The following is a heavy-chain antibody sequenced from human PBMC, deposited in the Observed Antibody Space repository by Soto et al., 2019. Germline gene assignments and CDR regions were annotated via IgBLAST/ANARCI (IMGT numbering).Heavy chain of an antibody. V-gene: IGHV3-23*01. CDR3: SKDAVSYNGKWDWFDS. J-gene: IGHJ5*01. D-gene: IGHD1-26*01. CDR2: IGGGNTDR. CDR1: RFIFSDYA. Sequence: VQLLESGGGLVQPGGSLTLSCAASRFIFSDYAMNWVRQAPGKGLEWVSSIGGGNTDRYYADSVKGRFIISRDNSKNTMYLQMNSPRDDDTAVYYCSKDAVSYNGKWDWFDSWGQGTLVTVSS.